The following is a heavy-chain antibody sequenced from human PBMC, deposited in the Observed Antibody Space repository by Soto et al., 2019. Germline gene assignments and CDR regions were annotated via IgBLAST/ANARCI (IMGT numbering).Heavy chain of an antibody. Sequence: GGSLRLSCAASGFSFDNYVMTWVRQASGKGLQWVSSISATGGSTYYADSVKGRFTISRDNSEKILYLQMHGLRAEDTAIYYFSNSKHPRTTRGSHYSRQATFATVSS. CDR1: GFSFDNYV. CDR3: SNSKHPRTTRGSHY. J-gene: IGHJ4*02. V-gene: IGHV3-23*01. CDR2: ISATGGST. D-gene: IGHD1-1*01.